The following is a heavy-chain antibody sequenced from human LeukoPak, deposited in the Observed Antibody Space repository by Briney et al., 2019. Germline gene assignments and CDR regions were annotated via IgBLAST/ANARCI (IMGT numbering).Heavy chain of an antibody. Sequence: GSSVKVSCKASGGTFSSFAISWVRQAPGQGLEWMGRIIPILGIANYAQKFQGRVTITADKSTSTAYMELSSLRSEDTAVYYCAEGGFCSSTSCYRDYWGQGTLVTVSS. V-gene: IGHV1-69*04. CDR1: GGTFSSFA. CDR3: AEGGFCSSTSCYRDY. D-gene: IGHD2-2*02. CDR2: IIPILGIA. J-gene: IGHJ4*02.